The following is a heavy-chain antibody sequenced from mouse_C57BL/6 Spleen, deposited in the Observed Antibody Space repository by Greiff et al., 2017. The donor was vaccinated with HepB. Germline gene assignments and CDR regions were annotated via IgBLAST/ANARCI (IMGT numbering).Heavy chain of an antibody. CDR1: GYTFTSYW. Sequence: VQLQQPGAELVRPGSSVKLSCKASGYTFTSYWMHWVKQRPIQGLEWIGNIDPSDSETHYNQKFKDKATLTVDKSSSTAYMQLSSLTSEDSAVYYCARWEYYYGSSSYYYAMDYWGQGTSVTVSS. CDR3: ARWEYYYGSSSYYYAMDY. V-gene: IGHV1-52*01. CDR2: IDPSDSET. D-gene: IGHD1-1*01. J-gene: IGHJ4*01.